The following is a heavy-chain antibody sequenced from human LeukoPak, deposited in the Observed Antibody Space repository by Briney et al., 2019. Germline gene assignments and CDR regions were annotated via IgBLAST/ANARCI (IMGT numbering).Heavy chain of an antibody. CDR1: GGTFSSYA. J-gene: IGHJ4*02. V-gene: IGHV1-69*04. D-gene: IGHD5-12*01. CDR3: ARSPRRDGSLRDY. CDR2: IIPILGIA. Sequence: SAKVSCKASGGTFSSYAISWVRQAPGQGLEWMGRIIPILGIANYAQKFQGRVTITADKSTSTAYMELSSLRSEDTAVYYCARSPRRDGSLRDYWGQGTLVTVSS.